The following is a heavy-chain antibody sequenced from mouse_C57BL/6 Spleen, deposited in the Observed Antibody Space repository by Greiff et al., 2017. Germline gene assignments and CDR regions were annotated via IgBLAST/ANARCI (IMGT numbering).Heavy chain of an antibody. D-gene: IGHD2-4*01. Sequence: DVMLVESGGGLVKPGGSLKLSCAASGFTFSDYGMHWVRQAPEKGLEWVAYISSGSSTIYYADTVKGRFTISRDNAKNTLFLQMTSLRSEDTAMYYCAPYYDYDEEFAYWGQGTLVTVSA. CDR3: APYYDYDEEFAY. CDR1: GFTFSDYG. V-gene: IGHV5-17*01. CDR2: ISSGSSTI. J-gene: IGHJ3*01.